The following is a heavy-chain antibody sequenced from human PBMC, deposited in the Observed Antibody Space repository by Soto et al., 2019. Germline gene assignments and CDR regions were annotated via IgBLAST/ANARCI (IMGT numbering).Heavy chain of an antibody. CDR3: ARTLRYFDWLLSYYYYGMDV. V-gene: IGHV6-1*01. J-gene: IGHJ6*02. CDR2: TYYRSKWYN. CDR1: GDSVSSNSAA. D-gene: IGHD3-9*01. Sequence: SQTLSLTCAISGDSVSSNSAAWNWIRQSPSRGLEWLGRTYYRSKWYNDYAVSVKSRITINPDTSKYQFSLQLNSVTPEDTAVYYCARTLRYFDWLLSYYYYGMDVWGQGTTVTVSS.